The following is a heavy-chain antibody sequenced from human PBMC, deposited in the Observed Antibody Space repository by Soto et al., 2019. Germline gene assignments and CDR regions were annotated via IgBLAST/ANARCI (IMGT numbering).Heavy chain of an antibody. CDR3: ARGAHGSGYAVY. V-gene: IGHV1-18*01. D-gene: IGHD3-3*01. J-gene: IGHJ4*02. CDR2: ISGYNGNT. CDR1: GYTFTTYG. Sequence: QVQLVQSGTEVKKPGASVKVSCKTSGYTFTTYGVNWVRQAPGHGLEWMGWISGYNGNTNYPQKFQGRVTMTTDTSRSTAYMELRSLTFEDTAVYYCARGAHGSGYAVYWGQGTLVTVSS.